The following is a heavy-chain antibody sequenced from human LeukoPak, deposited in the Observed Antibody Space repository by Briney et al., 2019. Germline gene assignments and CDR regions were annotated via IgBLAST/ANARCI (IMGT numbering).Heavy chain of an antibody. J-gene: IGHJ4*02. CDR2: KKKDGSEK. CDR1: TFTISNYW. CDR3: ARDRGGGYFDY. D-gene: IGHD3-16*01. Sequence: GGSLRLSCVASTFTISNYWMSWVRQAPGKGLEWVANKKKDGSEKYYVDSVKGRFIISRDNAKNSLYLQMNSLRAEDTAVYYCARDRGGGYFDYWGQGTLVTVSS. V-gene: IGHV3-7*04.